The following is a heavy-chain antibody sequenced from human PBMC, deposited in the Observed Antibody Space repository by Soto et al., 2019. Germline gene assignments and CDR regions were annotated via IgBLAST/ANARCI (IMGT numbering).Heavy chain of an antibody. D-gene: IGHD5-12*01. CDR1: GYPLTSYA. CDR3: ARAAYSGLYGMEV. Sequence: XAVKVACKASGYPLTSYAMHWGRQAPGQRLEWMGWINAGNGNTKYSQKFQGRVTITRDTSASTAYMELSSLRSEDTAVYYCARAAYSGLYGMEVWGQGTTVTVPS. CDR2: INAGNGNT. V-gene: IGHV1-3*01. J-gene: IGHJ6*02.